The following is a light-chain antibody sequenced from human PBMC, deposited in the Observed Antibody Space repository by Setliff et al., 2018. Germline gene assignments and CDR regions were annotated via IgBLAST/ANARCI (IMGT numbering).Light chain of an antibody. Sequence: AIQLTQSPSSLSASVGDRVTITCRASQDINSAVAWYQQKPGKPPQVLMYGGSTLQSGVPARFSGSGSGTDFTLTINSVQPEDFATYYCQQFKSSPLTFGGGTKV. J-gene: IGKJ4*01. CDR2: GGS. CDR1: QDINSA. V-gene: IGKV1-13*02. CDR3: QQFKSSPLT.